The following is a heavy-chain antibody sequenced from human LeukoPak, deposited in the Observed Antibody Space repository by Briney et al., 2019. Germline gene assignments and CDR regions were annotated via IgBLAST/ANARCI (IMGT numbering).Heavy chain of an antibody. D-gene: IGHD6-13*01. CDR1: GGSISSGSYY. CDR2: FYTSGST. CDR3: ARGDPFRAGWFDP. V-gene: IGHV4-61*02. J-gene: IGHJ5*02. Sequence: SETLSLTCTASGGSISSGSYYWSWIRQPAGKGLEWIGRFYTSGSTNYNPSLKSRVTISVDTSKNHFSLKLSSVTAADTAVYYCARGDPFRAGWFDPWGQGTLVTVSS.